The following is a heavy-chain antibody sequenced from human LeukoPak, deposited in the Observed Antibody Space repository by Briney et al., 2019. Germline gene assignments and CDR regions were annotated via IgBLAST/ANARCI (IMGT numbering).Heavy chain of an antibody. V-gene: IGHV3-21*01. CDR3: AVNYCSSTSCYVDAFDI. Sequence: GGSLRLSCAASGFTFSSYSMNWVRQAPGKGLEWVSSISGSSSYIYYADSVKGRFTISRDNAKNSLYLQMNSLRAEDTAVYYCAVNYCSSTSCYVDAFDIWGQGTMVTVSS. D-gene: IGHD2-2*01. J-gene: IGHJ3*02. CDR1: GFTFSSYS. CDR2: ISGSSSYI.